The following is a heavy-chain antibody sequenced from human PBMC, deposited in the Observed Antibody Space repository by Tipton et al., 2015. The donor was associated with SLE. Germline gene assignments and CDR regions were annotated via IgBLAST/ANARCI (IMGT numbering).Heavy chain of an antibody. J-gene: IGHJ3*02. CDR3: ARTIEAAFDI. V-gene: IGHV4-34*01. Sequence: TLSLTCAVYGGSFNGYYWSWIRQPPGKGLEWIGEINHSGSTNYNPSLKSRVTVSVDTSKNQFSLKLSSVTAADTAVYYCARTIEAAFDIWGQGTMVTVSS. D-gene: IGHD5-24*01. CDR1: GGSFNGYY. CDR2: INHSGST.